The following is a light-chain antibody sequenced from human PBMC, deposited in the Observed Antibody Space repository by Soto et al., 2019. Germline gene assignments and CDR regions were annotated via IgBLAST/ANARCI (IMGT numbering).Light chain of an antibody. Sequence: DIQMTQSPSTLSASVGDRVTITCRASQTINNWLAWYQQKPGKAPKLLIYDVSTLGSGVPSRFSGSGSGTEFTLTISSLQPDDFATYYCQQYNSYSWTFGQGTKVDIK. CDR1: QTINNW. V-gene: IGKV1-5*01. J-gene: IGKJ1*01. CDR2: DVS. CDR3: QQYNSYSWT.